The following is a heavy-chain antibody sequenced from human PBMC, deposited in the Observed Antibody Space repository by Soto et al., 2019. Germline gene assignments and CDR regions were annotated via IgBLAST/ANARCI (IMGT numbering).Heavy chain of an antibody. CDR3: TRREGSYYYGMDV. CDR2: IYYSGST. J-gene: IGHJ6*02. CDR1: GGAISSYY. Sequence: QVQLQESGPGLVKPSETLSLTCTVSGGAISSYYWSSIRQPPGKGLEWIGDIYYSGSTNSNPSLKSRVTISVDTSKNQFSLMLSSVTAADTAMYYCTRREGSYYYGMDVWVQGTTVTVSS. V-gene: IGHV4-59*08.